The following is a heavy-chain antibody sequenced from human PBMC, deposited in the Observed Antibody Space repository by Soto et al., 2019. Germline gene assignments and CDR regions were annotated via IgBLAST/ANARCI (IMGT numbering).Heavy chain of an antibody. CDR2: KPYTGSP. CDR1: GDSISSGGYY. V-gene: IGHV4-61*08. Sequence: SETLSLTCTVSGDSISSGGYYWSWIRQPPGKGLEWIGFKPYTGSPDYNPSLKSRVVISIDRSKNQFSLKLSSVTAADTAVYFCARVGWGGDSWGQGTLVTVSS. D-gene: IGHD6-19*01. CDR3: ARVGWGGDS. J-gene: IGHJ4*02.